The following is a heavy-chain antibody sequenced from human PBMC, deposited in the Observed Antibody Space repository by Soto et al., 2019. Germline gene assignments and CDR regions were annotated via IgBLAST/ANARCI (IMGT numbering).Heavy chain of an antibody. CDR2: IYYSGTM. D-gene: IGHD5-12*01. Sequence: QVQLQESGPGLVKPSETLSLTCTVSGVSISSYYWRWIRQPPGKGLEWIGDIYYSGTMNYNPSLKSRVSISEETSKNKLTLKLISVTAADTAGYYCAIPSSGYGPERAFALWGQVTTFTVSS. CDR1: GVSISSYY. J-gene: IGHJ3*01. CDR3: AIPSSGYGPERAFAL. V-gene: IGHV4-59*08.